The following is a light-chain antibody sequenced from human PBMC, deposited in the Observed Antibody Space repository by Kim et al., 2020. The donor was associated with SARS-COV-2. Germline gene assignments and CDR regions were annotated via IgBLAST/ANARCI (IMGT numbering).Light chain of an antibody. CDR1: TLGDKY. J-gene: IGLJ3*02. CDR3: QAWDSSTAV. CDR2: QDS. Sequence: SVSPGQTASIPCSGDTLGDKYACWYQQKPGQSPVLVIYQDSKRPSGIPERFSGSNSGNTATLTISGTQAMDEADYYCQAWDSSTAVFGGGTQLTVL. V-gene: IGLV3-1*01.